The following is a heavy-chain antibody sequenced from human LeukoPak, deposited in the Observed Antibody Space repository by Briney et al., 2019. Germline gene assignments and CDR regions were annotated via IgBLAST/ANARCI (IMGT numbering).Heavy chain of an antibody. CDR2: IYYSGST. Sequence: PSETLSLTCTVSGGSISSYYWSWIQQPPGKGLEWIGYIYYSGSTNYNPSLKSRVTISVDTSKNQFSLKLSSVTAADTAVYYCARDLPMRGDAFDIWGQGTMVTVSS. J-gene: IGHJ3*02. V-gene: IGHV4-59*01. CDR1: GGSISSYY. CDR3: ARDLPMRGDAFDI.